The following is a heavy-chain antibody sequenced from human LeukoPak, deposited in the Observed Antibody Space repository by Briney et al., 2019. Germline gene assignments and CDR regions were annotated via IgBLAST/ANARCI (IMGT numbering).Heavy chain of an antibody. CDR3: AAQRVLLWFGESDFDY. CDR1: GGSISTSNYY. CDR2: IFYSGST. V-gene: IGHV4-39*01. Sequence: SETLSLTCTVSGGSISTSNYYWGWIRQPPGKGLEWIGNIFYSGSTYYGPSLKSRVTISVDTSKNQFSLKLSSVTAADTAVYYCAAQRVLLWFGESDFDYWGQGTLVIVSS. D-gene: IGHD3-10*01. J-gene: IGHJ4*02.